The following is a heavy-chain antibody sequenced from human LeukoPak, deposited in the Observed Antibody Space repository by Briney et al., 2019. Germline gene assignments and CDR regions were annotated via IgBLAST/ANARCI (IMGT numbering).Heavy chain of an antibody. D-gene: IGHD1-26*01. J-gene: IGHJ4*02. CDR2: IIPIFGTA. Sequence: SVTVSCTASGGTFSSYAISWVRQAPGQGLEWMGGIIPIFGTANYAQKFQGRVTITADESTSTAYMELSSLRSEDTAVYYCARVPLGQWELPDYWGQGTLVTVSS. V-gene: IGHV1-69*13. CDR3: ARVPLGQWELPDY. CDR1: GGTFSSYA.